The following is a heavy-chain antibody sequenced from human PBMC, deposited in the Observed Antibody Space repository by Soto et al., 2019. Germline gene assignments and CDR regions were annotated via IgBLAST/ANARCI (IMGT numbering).Heavy chain of an antibody. D-gene: IGHD3-9*01. J-gene: IGHJ4*02. CDR1: GGSISPYY. CDR3: ARHSSQNFDWLEY. Sequence: QVQLQESGPGLVRPSETLSLTCTVSGGSISPYYWSWVRQPPGKGLEWIAFIFYSGSTNYNPSLKSRVXXSXDMXKNQFSLKLTSVTAADTAVYYCARHSSQNFDWLEYWGQGTLVTVSS. CDR2: IFYSGST. V-gene: IGHV4-59*08.